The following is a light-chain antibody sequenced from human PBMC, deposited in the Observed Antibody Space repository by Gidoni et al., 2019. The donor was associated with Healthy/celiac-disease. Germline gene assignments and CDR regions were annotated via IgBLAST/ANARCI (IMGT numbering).Light chain of an antibody. V-gene: IGKV3-15*01. CDR1: QSVSST. CDR3: QQYNNWPVT. Sequence: EIVMTQSPATLSVSPGARATLSCRASQSVSSTLAWYQQKPGQAPRLLIYGASTRAPGIPSRFSGSGSVTEFTLTISSLQSEDFAVYYCQQYNNWPVTFGQGTKVEIK. J-gene: IGKJ1*01. CDR2: GAS.